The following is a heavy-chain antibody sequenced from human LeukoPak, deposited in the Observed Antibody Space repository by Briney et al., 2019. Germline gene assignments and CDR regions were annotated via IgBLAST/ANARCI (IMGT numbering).Heavy chain of an antibody. Sequence: SVKVSCKASGGTFSSYAISWVRQAPGQGLEWMGGIIPIFGTANYAQKFRGRVTITADESTSTAYMELSSLRSEDTAVYYCARALTTLTYEGYWGQGTLVTVSS. D-gene: IGHD1-1*01. J-gene: IGHJ4*02. CDR1: GGTFSSYA. CDR2: IIPIFGTA. CDR3: ARALTTLTYEGY. V-gene: IGHV1-69*13.